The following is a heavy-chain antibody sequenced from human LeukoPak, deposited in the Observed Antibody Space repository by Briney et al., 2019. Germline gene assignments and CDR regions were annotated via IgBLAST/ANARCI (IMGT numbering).Heavy chain of an antibody. D-gene: IGHD6-13*01. J-gene: IGHJ6*02. CDR2: ISSSSSYI. CDR3: ARDEGIAAAGVYYYYGMDV. Sequence: GGSLRLSCAASGFTFSSYSMNWVRQAPGKGLEWVSSISSSSSYIYYADSVKGRFTISRDNAKNPLYLQMNSLRAEDTAVYYCARDEGIAAAGVYYYYGMDVWGQGTTVTVSS. V-gene: IGHV3-21*01. CDR1: GFTFSSYS.